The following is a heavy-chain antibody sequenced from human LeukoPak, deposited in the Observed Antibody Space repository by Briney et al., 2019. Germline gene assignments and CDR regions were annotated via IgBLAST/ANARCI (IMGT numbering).Heavy chain of an antibody. CDR2: ISYDGSKK. Sequence: GGSLRLSCAASGFTFSSYGMHWVRQAPGKGLEWVSLISYDGSKKNYADSVKGRFSISRDNPKNALFLQMNSLRAEDTAVYYCAKWGDYDVLTGYYVSDYWGQGTLVTVSS. CDR1: GFTFSSYG. J-gene: IGHJ4*02. D-gene: IGHD3-9*01. CDR3: AKWGDYDVLTGYYVSDY. V-gene: IGHV3-30*18.